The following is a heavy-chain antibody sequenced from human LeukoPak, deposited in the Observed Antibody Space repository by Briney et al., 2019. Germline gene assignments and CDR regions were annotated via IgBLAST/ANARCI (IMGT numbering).Heavy chain of an antibody. D-gene: IGHD3-22*01. CDR1: GYTFTSYA. CDR3: ARADYYYDSSGYYSVFDY. CDR2: INAGNGNT. J-gene: IGHJ4*02. V-gene: IGHV1-3*01. Sequence: ASVKVSCKASGYTFTSYAMHWVRQAPGQRLEWMGWINAGNGNTKYSQKFQGRVTITRDTSASTAYMELSSLRSEDTAVYYCARADYYYDSSGYYSVFDYWGQGTLVTVSS.